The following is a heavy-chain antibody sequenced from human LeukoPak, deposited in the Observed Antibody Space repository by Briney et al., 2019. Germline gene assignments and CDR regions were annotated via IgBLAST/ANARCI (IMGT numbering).Heavy chain of an antibody. D-gene: IGHD3-10*01. CDR2: MNPNSGNT. V-gene: IGHV1-8*01. Sequence: ASVKVSCKASGYTFTSYDINWVRQATGQGLEWMGWMNPNSGNTGYAQKFQGRVTMTRNTSISTAYMELRSLRSDDTAVYYCARDRGYGSAYYFDYWGQGTLVTVSS. CDR3: ARDRGYGSAYYFDY. J-gene: IGHJ4*02. CDR1: GYTFTSYD.